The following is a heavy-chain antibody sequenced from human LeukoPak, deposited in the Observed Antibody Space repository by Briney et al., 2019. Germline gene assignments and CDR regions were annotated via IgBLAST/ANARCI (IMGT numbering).Heavy chain of an antibody. CDR1: GGSISSSTYY. Sequence: PSETLSLTCTVSGGSISSSTYYWGWIRQPPGKGLEWIGSIYYTGSTYFNPSLKSRVIMSVDTSKNQFSLKLSSVTAADTAVYYCARGHWRGYSYVFDYWGQGTLVTVSS. CDR3: ARGHWRGYSYVFDY. J-gene: IGHJ4*02. V-gene: IGHV4-39*01. CDR2: IYYTGST. D-gene: IGHD5-18*01.